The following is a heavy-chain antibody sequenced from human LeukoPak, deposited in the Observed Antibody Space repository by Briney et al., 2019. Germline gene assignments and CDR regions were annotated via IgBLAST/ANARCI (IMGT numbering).Heavy chain of an antibody. D-gene: IGHD5-18*01. CDR1: GFSFSSYA. CDR3: AKDFWDTAAWY. CDR2: ISGSGSGT. J-gene: IGHJ4*02. Sequence: GGSLRLSCAASGFSFSSYAMTWVRQAPGKGLEWVSAISGSGSGTYYADSVKGRFTISRDNSKNTLFLQMNSLRAEDTAVYYCAKDFWDTAAWYWGQGTLVTVSS. V-gene: IGHV3-23*01.